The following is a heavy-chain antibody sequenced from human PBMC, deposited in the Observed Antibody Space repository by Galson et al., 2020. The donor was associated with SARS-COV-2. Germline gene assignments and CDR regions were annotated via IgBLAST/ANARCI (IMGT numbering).Heavy chain of an antibody. CDR1: GFTFSSYA. Sequence: GESLKISCVASGFTFSSYAMSWVRQAPGKGLEWVSAISGSGGSTYYADSVKGRFTISRDNSKNTLYLQMNSLRAEDTAVYYCAKGGMTMVRGVIIYPIDYWGQGTLVTVSS. CDR3: AKGGMTMVRGVIIYPIDY. D-gene: IGHD3-10*01. CDR2: ISGSGGST. J-gene: IGHJ4*02. V-gene: IGHV3-23*01.